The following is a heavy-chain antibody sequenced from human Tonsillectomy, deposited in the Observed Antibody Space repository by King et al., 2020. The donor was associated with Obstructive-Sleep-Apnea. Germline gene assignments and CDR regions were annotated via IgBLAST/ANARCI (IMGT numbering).Heavy chain of an antibody. V-gene: IGHV3-30-3*01. J-gene: IGHJ4*02. CDR2: LSYDGSNK. CDR3: ARDEED. CDR1: GFTFSSYA. Sequence: VQLVESGGGVVQPGRSLRLSCAASGFTFSSYAMHWVRQAPGKGLEWVAVLSYDGSNKYYADSVKGRFTISRDNSKNTLYLQMNSLRPEDTAVYYCARDEEDWGQGTLVTVSS.